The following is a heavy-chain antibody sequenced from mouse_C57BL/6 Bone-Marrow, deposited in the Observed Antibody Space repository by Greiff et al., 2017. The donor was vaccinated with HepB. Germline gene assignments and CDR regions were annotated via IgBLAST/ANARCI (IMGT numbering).Heavy chain of an antibody. J-gene: IGHJ1*03. V-gene: IGHV2-5*01. Sequence: QVQLQQSGPGLVQPSQSLSITCTVSGFSLTSYGVHWVRQSPGKGLEWLGVIWRGGSTDYNAAFMSRLSITKDNSKIQVFFKMNSLQADDTAIYYYAKNEVVAPYWYFDDWGTGTTVTVSS. CDR1: GFSLTSYG. CDR3: AKNEVVAPYWYFDD. D-gene: IGHD1-1*01. CDR2: IWRGGST.